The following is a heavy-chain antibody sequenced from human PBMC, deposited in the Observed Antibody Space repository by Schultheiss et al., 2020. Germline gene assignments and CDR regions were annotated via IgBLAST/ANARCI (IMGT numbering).Heavy chain of an antibody. CDR1: GGSISSYY. Sequence: SQTLSLTCTVSGGSISSYYWSWIRQPPGKGLEWIGYIYYSGSTNYNPSLKSRVTISVDTSKNQFSLKLTSVTAADTAVYYCGRDNYGSIDYWGQGILVTVSS. D-gene: IGHD3-16*01. V-gene: IGHV4-59*01. CDR3: GRDNYGSIDY. CDR2: IYYSGST. J-gene: IGHJ4*02.